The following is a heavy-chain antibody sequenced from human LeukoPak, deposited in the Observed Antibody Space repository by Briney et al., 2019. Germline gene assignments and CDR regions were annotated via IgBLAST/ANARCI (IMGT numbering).Heavy chain of an antibody. CDR1: GGTFSSYA. Sequence: SVKVSCKASGGTFSSYAISWGRQAPGQGLEWMGRIIPIFGTANYAQKFQGRVTITTDKSTRTAYMELRILRSEDTAVCYSSSGYHGSGKGPAYWGQGTLVTVSS. CDR3: SSGYHGSGKGPAY. J-gene: IGHJ4*02. V-gene: IGHV1-69*05. CDR2: IIPIFGTA. D-gene: IGHD3-10*01.